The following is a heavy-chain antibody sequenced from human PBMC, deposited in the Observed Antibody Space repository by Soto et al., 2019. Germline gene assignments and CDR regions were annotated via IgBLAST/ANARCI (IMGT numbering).Heavy chain of an antibody. CDR3: AREMITFGGVIVMGWFDP. Sequence: QVQLVESGGGVVQPGRSLRLSCAASGFTFSSYGMHWVRKAPGKGLEWVAVIWYDGSNKYYADSVKGRFTISRDNSKNPLYLQMNSLRAEDTAVYYCAREMITFGGVIVMGWFDPWGQGTLVTVSS. J-gene: IGHJ5*02. D-gene: IGHD3-16*02. V-gene: IGHV3-33*01. CDR2: IWYDGSNK. CDR1: GFTFSSYG.